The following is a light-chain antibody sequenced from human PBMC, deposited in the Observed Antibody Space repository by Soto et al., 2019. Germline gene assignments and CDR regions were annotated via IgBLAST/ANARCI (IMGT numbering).Light chain of an antibody. J-gene: IGKJ1*01. CDR2: DAS. CDR1: QSVSNN. V-gene: IGKV3-15*01. CDR3: HQYNNWPRT. Sequence: EIVMTQSPATLSVSPGERATLSCRASQSVSNNLAWYQQRPGQAPRLLIYDASTRATGVPARFSGSGSGTEFTLPINGLQSEDFAVYYCHQYNNWPRTFGQGTKVEIK.